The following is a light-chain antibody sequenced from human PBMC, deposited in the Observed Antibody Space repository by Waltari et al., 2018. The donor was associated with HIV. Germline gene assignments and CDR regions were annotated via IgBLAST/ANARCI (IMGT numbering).Light chain of an antibody. V-gene: IGKV1-39*01. CDR3: QQSYTNPYT. CDR1: QFISRY. J-gene: IGKJ2*01. Sequence: IQMTHSPSSLSASVGDTVTITCRASQFISRYLSWYQQTPGNAPKLLIYAASSLQSGVPSRFSGSGSGTDFTLTISGLQSEDFATYYCQQSYTNPYTFGLGTQVDIK. CDR2: AAS.